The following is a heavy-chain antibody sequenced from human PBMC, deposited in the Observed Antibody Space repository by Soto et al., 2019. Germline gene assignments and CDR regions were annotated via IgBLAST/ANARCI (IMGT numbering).Heavy chain of an antibody. CDR3: AKAVKYYDSTGYDAFAV. Sequence: SETLSLTCTVSGDSISSYFWTWIRQPPGKALEWIGYMFHSGRTNYNPSLTSRVTMSADTSNNQFSLTLTSVTAADTAVYYCAKAVKYYDSTGYDAFAVWGQGIMVTVS. CDR2: MFHSGRT. D-gene: IGHD3-22*01. CDR1: GDSISSYF. J-gene: IGHJ3*01. V-gene: IGHV4-59*01.